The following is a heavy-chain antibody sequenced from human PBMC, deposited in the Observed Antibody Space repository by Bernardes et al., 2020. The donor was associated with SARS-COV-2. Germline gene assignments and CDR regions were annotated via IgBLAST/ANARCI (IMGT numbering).Heavy chain of an antibody. V-gene: IGHV1-8*01. CDR1: GYTLTELS. Sequence: ASVKVSCKVSGYTLTELSMHWVRQATGQGLEWMGWMNPNSGNTGYAQKFQGRVTMTRNTSISTAYMELSSLRSEDTAVYYCARDYSSSPYHYYGMDVWGQGTTVTVSS. CDR2: MNPNSGNT. CDR3: ARDYSSSPYHYYGMDV. D-gene: IGHD6-6*01. J-gene: IGHJ6*02.